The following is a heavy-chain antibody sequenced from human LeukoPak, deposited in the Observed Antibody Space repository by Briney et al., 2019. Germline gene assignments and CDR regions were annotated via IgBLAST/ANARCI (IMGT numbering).Heavy chain of an antibody. V-gene: IGHV1-46*01. CDR3: ARDQEGFDY. J-gene: IGHJ4*02. Sequence: ASVKVSCKASGYPFTSNYIHWVRQAPGQGLEWMGMIYPRDGSTSYAQKFQGRVTVTRDTSTSTVHMELSGLRSEDTAVYYCARDQEGFDYWGQGTLVTVSS. CDR2: IYPRDGST. CDR1: GYPFTSNY.